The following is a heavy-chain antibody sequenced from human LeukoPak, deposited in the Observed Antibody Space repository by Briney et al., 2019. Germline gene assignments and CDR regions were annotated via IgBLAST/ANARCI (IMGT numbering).Heavy chain of an antibody. CDR3: AKDPSRYWMITSFDY. J-gene: IGHJ4*02. V-gene: IGHV3-23*01. CDR2: ISASGGST. CDR1: GFTFSSYA. Sequence: PGGSLRLSCAASGFTFSSYAMSWVRQAPGQGLEWVSSISASGGSTYYADSVKGRFTISRDNSKNTLYLQMNSLRAEDTAVYYCAKDPSRYWMITSFDYWGQGTLVTVSS. D-gene: IGHD3-16*01.